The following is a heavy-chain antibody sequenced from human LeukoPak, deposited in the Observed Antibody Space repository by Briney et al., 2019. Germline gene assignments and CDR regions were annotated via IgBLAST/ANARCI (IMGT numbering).Heavy chain of an antibody. Sequence: SETLSLTCTVSGGSISSYYWSWIRQPAGKGLEWIGRIYTSGSTNYNPSLKSRVTMSVGTSKNQFSLKLSSVTAADTAVYYCARTDYDILTGYHVAFDIWGQGTMVTVSS. CDR2: IYTSGST. CDR3: ARTDYDILTGYHVAFDI. D-gene: IGHD3-9*01. CDR1: GGSISSYY. V-gene: IGHV4-4*07. J-gene: IGHJ3*02.